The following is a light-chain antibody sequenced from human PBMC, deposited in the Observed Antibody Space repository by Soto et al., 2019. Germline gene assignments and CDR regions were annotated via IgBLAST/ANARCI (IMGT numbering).Light chain of an antibody. J-gene: IGLJ1*01. V-gene: IGLV2-14*01. CDR1: SSDVGGYNF. CDR2: DVS. CDR3: SSYSTISTDV. Sequence: SALTQPASVSGSPGQSLTISCTGTSSDVGGYNFVSWYQQHPGKAPKFMIYDVSNRPSGVSNRFSGSKSGNTASLTISGLQAEDEADYYCSSYSTISTDVFGTGTKVTVL.